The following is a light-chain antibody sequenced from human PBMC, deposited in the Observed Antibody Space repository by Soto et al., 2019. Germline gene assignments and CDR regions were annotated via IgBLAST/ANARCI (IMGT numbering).Light chain of an antibody. CDR1: QSVSSY. J-gene: IGKJ4*01. Sequence: EIVLTQSPATLSLSPGERATLSCRASQSVSSYLAWYQQKPGQAPRLLIYDASNRATGIPARFSGSGSGTDFTLTSSSLEPEDFAVYYCQQRSNWTVGGGTKVEIK. CDR2: DAS. V-gene: IGKV3-11*01. CDR3: QQRSNWT.